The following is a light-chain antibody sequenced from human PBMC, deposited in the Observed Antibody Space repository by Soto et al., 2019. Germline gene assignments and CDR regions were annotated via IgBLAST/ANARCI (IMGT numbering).Light chain of an antibody. CDR2: DVS. Sequence: QSALTQPASVSGSPGQSITISCTGTSSDVGAYNYVSWYLQHPGKAPKLMIFDVSNRPSGVSNRFSGSKSGNTASLTISGLQAEDEADYYCSSYTSSSIVVFGGGTKLTVL. CDR1: SSDVGAYNY. J-gene: IGLJ2*01. V-gene: IGLV2-14*03. CDR3: SSYTSSSIVV.